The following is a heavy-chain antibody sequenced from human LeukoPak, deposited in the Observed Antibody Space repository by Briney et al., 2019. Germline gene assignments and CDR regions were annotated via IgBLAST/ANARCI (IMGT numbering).Heavy chain of an antibody. J-gene: IGHJ4*02. CDR1: GFTFSNAW. D-gene: IGHD3-22*01. CDR2: IKSKTDGGTT. CDR3: TTLPYYYDSSGYYYLGY. V-gene: IGHV3-15*01. Sequence: PGGSLRLSCAASGFTFSNAWMSWVRQAPGKGLEWVGRIKSKTDGGTTDYAAPVKGRFTISRDDSKNTLYLQMNSLKTEDTAVYYCTTLPYYYDSSGYYYLGYXXQGTPVTVSS.